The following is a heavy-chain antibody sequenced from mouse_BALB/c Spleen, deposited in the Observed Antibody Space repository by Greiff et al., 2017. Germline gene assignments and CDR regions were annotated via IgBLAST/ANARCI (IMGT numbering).Heavy chain of an antibody. CDR3: ARSGITTLYAMDY. V-gene: IGHV2-2*02. CDR2: IWSGGST. D-gene: IGHD2-4*01. J-gene: IGHJ4*01. CDR1: GFSFTSYG. Sequence: QVQLKESGPGLVQPSQSLSITCTVSGFSFTSYGVHWVRQSPGKGLEWLGVIWSGGSTDYNAAFISRLSISKDNSKSQVFFKMNSLQANDTAIYYCARSGITTLYAMDYWGQGTSVTVSS.